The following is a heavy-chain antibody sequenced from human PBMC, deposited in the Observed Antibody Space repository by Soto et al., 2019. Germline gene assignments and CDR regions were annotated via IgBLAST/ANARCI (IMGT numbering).Heavy chain of an antibody. D-gene: IGHD3-10*01. CDR2: INPDGGAT. CDR1: GYTFSFDY. J-gene: IGHJ4*02. CDR3: AKGRRNTF. V-gene: IGHV1-46*01. Sequence: QVQLLQSGAEVKKPGASVKISCKASGYTFSFDYLSWVRRAPGQGLQWMGKINPDGGATTYAQSFQGRVSITSGASTGTVYMELSSLTSDDTAVYYCAKGRRNTFWGQGTLVSVSS.